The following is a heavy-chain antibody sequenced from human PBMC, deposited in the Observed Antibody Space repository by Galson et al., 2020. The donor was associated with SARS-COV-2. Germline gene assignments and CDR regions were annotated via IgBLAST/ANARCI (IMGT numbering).Heavy chain of an antibody. CDR3: ARLAAAGNYYYYGMDV. Sequence: ASVKVSCKASGYTFTGYYMHWVRQAPGQGLEWMGRINPNSGGTNYAQKFQGRATMTRDTSISTAYMELSRLRSDDTAVYYCARLAAAGNYYYYGMDVWGQGTTVTVSS. D-gene: IGHD6-13*01. CDR1: GYTFTGYY. J-gene: IGHJ6*02. CDR2: INPNSGGT. V-gene: IGHV1-2*06.